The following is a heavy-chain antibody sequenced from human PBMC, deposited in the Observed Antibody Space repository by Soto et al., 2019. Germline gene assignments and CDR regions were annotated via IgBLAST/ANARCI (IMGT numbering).Heavy chain of an antibody. V-gene: IGHV3-48*02. Sequence: GGSLRLSCAASGFTFINYNMNWVRQAPGKGLEYISYISSRSNVIYYAGSVKGRFTISRDNAKNSLYLQIDSLRDEDTAVYYCARDCGKGYGMDVWGQGTTVTVSS. J-gene: IGHJ6*02. CDR3: ARDCGKGYGMDV. CDR1: GFTFINYN. CDR2: ISSRSNVI.